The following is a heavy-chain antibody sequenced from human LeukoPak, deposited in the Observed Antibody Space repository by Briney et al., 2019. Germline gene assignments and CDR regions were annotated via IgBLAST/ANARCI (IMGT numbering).Heavy chain of an antibody. CDR2: ISSSSSTI. CDR3: ARDAFEYYYDSSGYYSDY. D-gene: IGHD3-22*01. V-gene: IGHV3-48*04. Sequence: GGSLRLSCAASGFTFSSYSMNWVRQAPGKGLEWVSYISSSSSTIYYADSVKGRFTISRDNAKNSLYLQMNSLRAEDTAVYYCARDAFEYYYDSSGYYSDYWGQGTLVTVSS. CDR1: GFTFSSYS. J-gene: IGHJ4*02.